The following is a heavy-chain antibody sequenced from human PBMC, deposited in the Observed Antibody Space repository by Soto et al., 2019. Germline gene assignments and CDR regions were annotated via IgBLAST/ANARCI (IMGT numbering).Heavy chain of an antibody. CDR1: GFTFSSYA. Sequence: GGSLRLSCAASGFTFSSYAMSWVRQAPGKGLEWVSAISGSGGSTYYADSVKGRFTISRDNSKNTLYLQMNSLRAEDTAVYYCAKDLGVTAAGPTTPGYWGQGTLVTVSS. CDR3: AKDLGVTAAGPTTPGY. J-gene: IGHJ4*02. CDR2: ISGSGGST. V-gene: IGHV3-23*01. D-gene: IGHD6-13*01.